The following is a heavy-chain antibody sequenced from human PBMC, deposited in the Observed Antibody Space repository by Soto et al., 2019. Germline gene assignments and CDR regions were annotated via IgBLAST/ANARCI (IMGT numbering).Heavy chain of an antibody. CDR2: INAGNGNT. CDR1: GYTFTSYA. CDR3: ASYGSGSRTAPPYYGMDV. V-gene: IGHV1-3*01. Sequence: WASVKVSCKASGYTFTSYAMHWVRQAPGQRLEWMGWINAGNGNTKYSQKFQGRVTITRDTSASTAYMELSSLRSEDTAVYYCASYGSGSRTAPPYYGMDVWGQGTTVTVSS. J-gene: IGHJ6*02. D-gene: IGHD3-10*01.